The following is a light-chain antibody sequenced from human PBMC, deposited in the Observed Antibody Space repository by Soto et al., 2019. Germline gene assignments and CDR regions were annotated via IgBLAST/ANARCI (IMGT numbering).Light chain of an antibody. Sequence: DIQMTQSPSSLSASVGDRVTTTCQASQDVSNYLNWYQQKLGKAPKLLIYDASNLETGGPSRLSGGGSGTYFSIPIRSLQPEDFATYYCQQYSNLITFGQGTRLEIK. CDR2: DAS. V-gene: IGKV1-33*01. CDR3: QQYSNLIT. CDR1: QDVSNY. J-gene: IGKJ5*01.